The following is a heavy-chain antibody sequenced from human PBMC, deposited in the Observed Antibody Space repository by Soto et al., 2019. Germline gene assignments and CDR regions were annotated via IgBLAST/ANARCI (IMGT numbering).Heavy chain of an antibody. CDR1: GGSISSSSYY. CDR3: ATITAYCGGDCLNIDY. Sequence: SETLSLTCTVSGGSISSSSYYWGWIRQPPGKGLEWIGSIYYSGSTYYNPSLKSRVTMSVDTSKNQFSLKLSSVTAADTAVYYCATITAYCGGDCLNIDYWGQGTLVTVSS. J-gene: IGHJ4*02. CDR2: IYYSGST. D-gene: IGHD2-21*02. V-gene: IGHV4-39*01.